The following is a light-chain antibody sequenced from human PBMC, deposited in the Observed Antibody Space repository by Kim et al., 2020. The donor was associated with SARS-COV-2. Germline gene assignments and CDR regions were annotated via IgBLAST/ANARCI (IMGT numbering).Light chain of an antibody. CDR1: QSVSSN. V-gene: IGKV3-15*01. CDR2: GAS. Sequence: LSVSPGARATLSCRASQSVSSNLAWYQQKPGQAPRLLIYGASTRATGIPARFSGSGSGTEFTLTISSLQSEDFAVYYCQQYNNWRTFGQGTKLEI. CDR3: QQYNNWRT. J-gene: IGKJ2*01.